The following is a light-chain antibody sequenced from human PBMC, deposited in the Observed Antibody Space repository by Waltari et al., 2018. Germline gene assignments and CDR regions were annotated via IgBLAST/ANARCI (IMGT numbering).Light chain of an antibody. Sequence: DIVLTQSPGTLSLSPGERATLSCRASQSVSSSYLAWYQQKPGQAPRLLIYGASSRATGIPDRFSGSGSGTDFTHTISRLEPEDFAVYYCQQYGSSPLTFGGGTKVEIK. CDR3: QQYGSSPLT. CDR1: QSVSSSY. V-gene: IGKV3-20*01. J-gene: IGKJ4*01. CDR2: GAS.